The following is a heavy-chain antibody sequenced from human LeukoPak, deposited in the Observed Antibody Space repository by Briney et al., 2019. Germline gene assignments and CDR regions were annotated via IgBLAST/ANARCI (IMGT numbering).Heavy chain of an antibody. CDR3: ARIRRLTYGYCSGGSCYPDY. Sequence: PSETLSLTCAVYGGSFSGYYWSWIRQPPGKGLEWIGEINHSGSTNYNPSLKSRVTISVDTSKNQFSLKLSSVTAADTAVYYCARIRRLTYGYCSGGSCYPDYWGQGTLVTVSS. D-gene: IGHD2-15*01. J-gene: IGHJ4*02. CDR2: INHSGST. CDR1: GGSFSGYY. V-gene: IGHV4-34*01.